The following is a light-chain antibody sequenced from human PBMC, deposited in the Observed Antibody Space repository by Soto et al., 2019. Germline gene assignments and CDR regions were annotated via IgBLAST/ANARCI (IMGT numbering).Light chain of an antibody. CDR1: QSVSSSY. CDR2: SAS. V-gene: IGKV3-20*01. J-gene: IGKJ1*01. Sequence: EIVLTQSPGTLSFSPGERATLSCRASQSVSSSYLAWYQQKPGQAPRLLIYSASIRATGIPDRFSGSGSVTDFTLTISRLEPEDFAVYYCQQYDTSPVTFGQGTKVEIK. CDR3: QQYDTSPVT.